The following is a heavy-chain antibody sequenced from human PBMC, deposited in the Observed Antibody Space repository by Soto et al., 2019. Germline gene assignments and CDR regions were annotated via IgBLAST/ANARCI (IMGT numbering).Heavy chain of an antibody. V-gene: IGHV4-61*01. Sequence: SETLSLTCTVSGGSVSSGSYYWSLILQPPWKGLEWIGYIYYSGSTNYNPSLKIRVTISVDTSKNQFSLKLSSVTAADTDVYYCARAEVLRFLEWSYGMDVWGQGTTVTVSS. CDR1: GGSVSSGSYY. CDR3: ARAEVLRFLEWSYGMDV. CDR2: IYYSGST. D-gene: IGHD3-3*01. J-gene: IGHJ6*02.